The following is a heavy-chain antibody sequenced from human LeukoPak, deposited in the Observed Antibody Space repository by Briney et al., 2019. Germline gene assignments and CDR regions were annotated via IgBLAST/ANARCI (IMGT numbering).Heavy chain of an antibody. CDR2: IIPIFGTA. J-gene: IGHJ4*02. CDR1: GYTFTSYD. CDR3: ARVPPRDCSGGSCPPDY. D-gene: IGHD2-15*01. V-gene: IGHV1-69*13. Sequence: ASVKVSCKASGYTFTSYDISWVRQAPGQGLEWMGGIIPIFGTANYAQKFQGRVTITADESTSTAYMELSSLRSEDTAVYYCARVPPRDCSGGSCPPDYWGQGTLVTVSS.